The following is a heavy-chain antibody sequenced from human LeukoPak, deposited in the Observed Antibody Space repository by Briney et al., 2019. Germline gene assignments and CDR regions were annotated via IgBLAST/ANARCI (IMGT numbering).Heavy chain of an antibody. CDR3: ASSTAIGY. V-gene: IGHV3-48*03. CDR2: ISSSGRTI. Sequence: PGTSLRLSCAASGFTFSNYEMNWVRQAPGKGLEWVSYISSSGRTIYYADSVKGRFTISRDNAKNSLYLQMNSLRTEDTAVYYCASSTAIGYWGQGTLVTVCS. CDR1: GFTFSNYE. J-gene: IGHJ4*02.